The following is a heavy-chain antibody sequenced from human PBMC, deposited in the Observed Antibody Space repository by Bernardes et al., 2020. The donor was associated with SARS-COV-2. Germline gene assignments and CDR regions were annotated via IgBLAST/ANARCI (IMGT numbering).Heavy chain of an antibody. Sequence: GGSLRLSCAASGFTFSSYAMHWVRQAPGKGLEWVAVISYDGSNKYYADSVKGRFTISRDNSKNTLYLQMNSLRAEDTAVYYCARDPSFAKGITIFGVVNYYFDYWGQGTLVTVSS. D-gene: IGHD3-3*01. J-gene: IGHJ4*02. CDR3: ARDPSFAKGITIFGVVNYYFDY. CDR2: ISYDGSNK. CDR1: GFTFSSYA. V-gene: IGHV3-30*01.